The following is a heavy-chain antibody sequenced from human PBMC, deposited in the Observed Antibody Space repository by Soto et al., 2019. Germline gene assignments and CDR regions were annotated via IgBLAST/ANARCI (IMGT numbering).Heavy chain of an antibody. V-gene: IGHV5-51*01. CDR1: GYSFTSYW. Sequence: GEPLKISGKGSGYSFTSYWIGWVRQMPGKGLEWMGIIYPGDSDTRYSPSFQGQVTISADKSISTAYLQWSSLKASDTAMYYCARSIVVVPAATKYYYYGMDVWGQGTTVTVSS. CDR3: ARSIVVVPAATKYYYYGMDV. J-gene: IGHJ6*02. D-gene: IGHD2-2*01. CDR2: IYPGDSDT.